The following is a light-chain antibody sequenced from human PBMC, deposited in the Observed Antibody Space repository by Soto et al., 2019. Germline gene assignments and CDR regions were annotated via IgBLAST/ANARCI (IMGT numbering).Light chain of an antibody. V-gene: IGLV2-14*01. Sequence: QSVLTQPASVSGSPGQSITISCTGTSSDVGGYNYVSWYQQHPGKAPKLMIYDVSNRPSGVSNRFSGSKSGNTASLTISGLQAEDEADYYCSSYTSPGVFGTGTKVTVL. CDR2: DVS. J-gene: IGLJ1*01. CDR3: SSYTSPGV. CDR1: SSDVGGYNY.